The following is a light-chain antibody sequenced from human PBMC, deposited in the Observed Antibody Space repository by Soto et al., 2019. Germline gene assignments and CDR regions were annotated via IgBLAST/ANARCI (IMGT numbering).Light chain of an antibody. CDR1: QSVPRSY. CDR2: GTS. V-gene: IGKV3-20*01. J-gene: IGKJ5*01. Sequence: EIVLTQSPGTLSLSPGERATLSCRAGQSVPRSYLAWYQQKPGQAPRLLIYGTSSRATGIPDRFSGSGSGTDFTLTISRLEPEDFAVFYCQQYGSSITLGQGTRLEIK. CDR3: QQYGSSIT.